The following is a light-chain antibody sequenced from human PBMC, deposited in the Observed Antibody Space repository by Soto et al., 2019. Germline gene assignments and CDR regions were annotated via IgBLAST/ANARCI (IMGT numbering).Light chain of an antibody. CDR2: DAS. CDR1: QSVSSTN. CDR3: QHYGNSVWT. V-gene: IGKV3-20*01. Sequence: EIVLTQSPGTLSLSPGERATLSCRASQSVSSTNLVWYQQKRGQAPRLLIYDASTRGTGIPDRFRGSGSGTDFNLTISRLEPEDFAVYFCQHYGNSVWTFGQGTKVEIK. J-gene: IGKJ1*01.